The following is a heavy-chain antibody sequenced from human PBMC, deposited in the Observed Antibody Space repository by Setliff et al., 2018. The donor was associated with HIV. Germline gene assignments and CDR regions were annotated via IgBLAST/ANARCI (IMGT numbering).Heavy chain of an antibody. CDR3: SKVSEHRTSSGSFYYYMDV. V-gene: IGHV1-69*13. CDR1: GGTFNINA. D-gene: IGHD6-6*01. Sequence: SVKVSCKASGGTFNINAVTWVRQAPGQGLEWVGAIIPLFGTANYAQKFQGRVTITADDSTNTVYMEVRSLRSADTAVYYCSKVSEHRTSSGSFYYYMDVWGEGTTDTVSS. J-gene: IGHJ6*03. CDR2: IIPLFGTA.